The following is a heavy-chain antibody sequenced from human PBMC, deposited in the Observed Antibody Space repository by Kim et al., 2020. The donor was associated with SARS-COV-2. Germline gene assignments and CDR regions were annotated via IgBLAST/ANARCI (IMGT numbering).Heavy chain of an antibody. J-gene: IGHJ6*02. CDR1: GGSFSGYY. D-gene: IGHD3-10*01. CDR3: ARGGNYYGSGSTYYYYGMDV. CDR2: INHSGST. Sequence: SETLSLTCAVYGGSFSGYYWSWIRQPPGKGLEWIGEINHSGSTNYNQSLKSRVTISVDTSKNQFSLKLSSVTAADTAVYYCARGGNYYGSGSTYYYYGMDVWGQGTTITVSS. V-gene: IGHV4-34*01.